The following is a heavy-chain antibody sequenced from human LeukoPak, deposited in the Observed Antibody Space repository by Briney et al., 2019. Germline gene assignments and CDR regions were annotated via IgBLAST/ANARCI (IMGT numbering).Heavy chain of an antibody. CDR2: IYYSGST. V-gene: IGHV4-59*01. CDR1: GGSISSYY. CDR3: ARGAARYYYYYMDV. Sequence: PSETLSLICTVSGGSISSYYWSWIRQPPGKGLEWIGYIYYSGSTNYNPSLKSRVTISVDTSKNQFSLKLSSVTAADTAVYYCARGAARYYYYYMDVWGKGTTVTVSS. J-gene: IGHJ6*03.